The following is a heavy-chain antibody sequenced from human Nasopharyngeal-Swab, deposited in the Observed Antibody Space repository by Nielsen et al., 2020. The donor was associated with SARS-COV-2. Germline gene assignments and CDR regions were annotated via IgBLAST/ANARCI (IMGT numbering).Heavy chain of an antibody. D-gene: IGHD2-8*01. Sequence: LSLTCAASGFTVSSNYMSWVRQAPGKGLEWVSVIYSGGSTYYADSVKGRFTISRHNSKNTLYLQMNSLRAEDTAVYYCARDPHKGTSWGQGTLVTVSS. V-gene: IGHV3-53*04. CDR3: ARDPHKGTS. CDR2: IYSGGST. CDR1: GFTVSSNY. J-gene: IGHJ4*02.